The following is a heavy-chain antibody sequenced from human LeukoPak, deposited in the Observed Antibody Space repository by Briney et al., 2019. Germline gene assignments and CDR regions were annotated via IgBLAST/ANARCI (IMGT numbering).Heavy chain of an antibody. CDR3: ARVGKSYSSGWYSGY. V-gene: IGHV1-18*01. Sequence: ASVKVSCKASGYTFTSYDISWVRQAPGQGLEWMGWISAYNSNTNYAQKLQGRVTMTTDTSTSTAYMELRSLRSDDTAVYYCARVGKSYSSGWYSGYWGQGTLVTVSS. CDR1: GYTFTSYD. CDR2: ISAYNSNT. J-gene: IGHJ4*02. D-gene: IGHD6-19*01.